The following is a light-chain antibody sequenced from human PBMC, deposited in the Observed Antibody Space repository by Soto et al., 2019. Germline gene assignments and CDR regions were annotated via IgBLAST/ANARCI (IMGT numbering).Light chain of an antibody. J-gene: IGLJ2*01. CDR1: SSNIGAGYD. V-gene: IGLV1-40*01. CDR3: SSYTSSYTLV. CDR2: ANN. Sequence: QSVLTQPPSVSGAPGQRVTISCTGSSSNIGAGYDVHWYQQLPGTAPKLLIYANNNRPSGVPGRFSGSKSGTSASLAITGLQAEDEADYYCSSYTSSYTLVFGGGTKVTVL.